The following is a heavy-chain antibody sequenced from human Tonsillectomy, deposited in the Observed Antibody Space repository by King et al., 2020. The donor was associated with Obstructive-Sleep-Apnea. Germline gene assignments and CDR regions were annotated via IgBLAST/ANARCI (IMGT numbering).Heavy chain of an antibody. D-gene: IGHD2/OR15-2a*01. J-gene: IGHJ4*02. V-gene: IGHV5-51*01. CDR3: GRQFGEYQFLAFNY. Sequence: VQLVESGAEVKKSGESLKISCKGSGYNFSTYWIGWVRQMPGKGLEWMGIISPGDSHTIYSPSFRGQVIISADKSISTAYLQWSSLEASDTAMYYCGRQFGEYQFLAFNYWGQGTLVTVSS. CDR1: GYNFSTYW. CDR2: ISPGDSHT.